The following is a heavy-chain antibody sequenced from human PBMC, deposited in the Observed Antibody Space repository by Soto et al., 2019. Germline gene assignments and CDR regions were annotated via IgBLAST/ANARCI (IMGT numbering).Heavy chain of an antibody. V-gene: IGHV4-34*01. D-gene: IGHD2-15*01. J-gene: IGHJ6*02. CDR3: ARGSRMRIPAASRSDYYYHGLDV. CDR2: INHRGSI. CDR1: GGSFSGYY. Sequence: QVQLQHGGAGLLKPSETLSLNCAVYGGSFSGYYWIWIRQPPGKGLELIGEINHRGSINYNPSLKTPVTMSVDTSKNQFSLKLTSVTAADTAVFYCARGSRMRIPAASRSDYYYHGLDVWGQGTAVTVSS.